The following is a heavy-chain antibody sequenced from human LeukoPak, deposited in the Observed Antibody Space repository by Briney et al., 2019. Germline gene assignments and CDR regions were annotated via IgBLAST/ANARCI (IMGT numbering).Heavy chain of an antibody. CDR3: ADAGYSDRWYSDY. V-gene: IGHV3-23*01. CDR2: ISGGSGGT. CDR1: GFSVSRYA. J-gene: IGHJ4*02. Sequence: GGSLRLSCAASGFSVSRYAMSWVRQAPGKGLGWVSTISGGSGGTYYADSVKGRFTISRDNSENTVYLQMNSLRGDDTAIYFCADAGYSDRWYSDYWGQGTLVTVSS. D-gene: IGHD1-26*01.